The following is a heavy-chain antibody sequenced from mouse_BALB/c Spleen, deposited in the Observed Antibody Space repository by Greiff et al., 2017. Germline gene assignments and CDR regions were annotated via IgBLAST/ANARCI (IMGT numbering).Heavy chain of an antibody. CDR3: ARYDGYYDYAMDY. Sequence: QVQLQQSGAELARPGASVKLSCKASGYTFTSYWMQWVKQRPGQGLEWIGAIYPGDGDTRYTQKFKGKATLTADKSSSTAYMQLSSLASEDSAVYYCARYDGYYDYAMDYWGQGTSVTVSS. CDR1: GYTFTSYW. CDR2: IYPGDGDT. V-gene: IGHV1-87*01. J-gene: IGHJ4*01. D-gene: IGHD2-3*01.